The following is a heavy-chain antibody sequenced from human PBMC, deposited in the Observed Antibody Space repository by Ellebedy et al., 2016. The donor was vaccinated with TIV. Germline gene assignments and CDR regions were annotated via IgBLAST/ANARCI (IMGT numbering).Heavy chain of an antibody. CDR3: ARDPNYSGWYQFDI. CDR2: ITWNGENT. D-gene: IGHD6-19*01. V-gene: IGHV3-20*04. CDR1: RFTFDDHG. J-gene: IGHJ4*02. Sequence: GESLKISCAASRFTFDDHGMSWVRQVPGKGLQWVSGITWNGENTGYADSVKGRFTISRDNAEKFVYLQMNSLRVEDTALYYCARDPNYSGWYQFDIWGQGALVIVSS.